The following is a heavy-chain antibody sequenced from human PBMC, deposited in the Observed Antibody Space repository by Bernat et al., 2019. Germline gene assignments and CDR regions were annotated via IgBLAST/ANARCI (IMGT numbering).Heavy chain of an antibody. V-gene: IGHV3-21*06. CDR3: ARDGSGYTSSWSQYYFDY. D-gene: IGHD6-13*01. J-gene: IGHJ4*02. CDR1: GFTFSTYT. Sequence: EVQLVESGGGLVKPGGSLRLSCAASGFTFSTYTMIWVRQAPGKGLEWVPSISSSSSYIYYADSVKGRFTISRDNAKNSLFLQMTSLRAEDTAVFYCARDGSGYTSSWSQYYFDYWGQGALVTVSS. CDR2: ISSSSSYI.